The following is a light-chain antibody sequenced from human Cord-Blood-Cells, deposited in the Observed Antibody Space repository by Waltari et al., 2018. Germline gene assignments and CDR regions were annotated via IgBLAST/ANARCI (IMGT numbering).Light chain of an antibody. CDR3: SSYTSSSTLV. CDR1: GMDVGGSNS. Sequence: QSPLTQPASVSGSLGQSTPISCTGTGMDVGGSNSVPWYQQHPGKAPKLMIYDVSNRPSGVSNRFSGSKSGNTASLTISGLQAEDEADYYCSSYTSSSTLVFGGGTKLTVL. CDR2: DVS. V-gene: IGLV2-14*01. J-gene: IGLJ2*01.